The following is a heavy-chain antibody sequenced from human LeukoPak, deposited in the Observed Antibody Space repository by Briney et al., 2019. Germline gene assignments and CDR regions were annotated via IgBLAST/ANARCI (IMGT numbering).Heavy chain of an antibody. Sequence: GESLEISCKGSGYSFTSYWIGWVRQMPGKGLEWMGIIYPGDSDTTYSPSFQGQVTISADKSISTAYLQWSSLKASDTAMYYCARRDGYCSSTSCYADYYYGMDVWGQGTTVTVSS. V-gene: IGHV5-51*01. CDR2: IYPGDSDT. CDR3: ARRDGYCSSTSCYADYYYGMDV. J-gene: IGHJ6*02. CDR1: GYSFTSYW. D-gene: IGHD2-2*01.